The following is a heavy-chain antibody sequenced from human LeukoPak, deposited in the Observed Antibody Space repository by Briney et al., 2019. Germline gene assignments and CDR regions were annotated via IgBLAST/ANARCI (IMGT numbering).Heavy chain of an antibody. J-gene: IGHJ4*02. CDR3: ARDEDDYGGKD. D-gene: IGHD4-23*01. CDR2: IYGGGST. V-gene: IGHV3-53*01. CDR1: GFTVSNNY. Sequence: PGGSLRLSCAASGFTVSNNYMSWVRQAPGKGLEWVSVIYGGGSTYYADSVKGRFTISREKSKNTLYLQMNSLRAEDTAVYFCARDEDDYGGKDWGQGTLVTVSS.